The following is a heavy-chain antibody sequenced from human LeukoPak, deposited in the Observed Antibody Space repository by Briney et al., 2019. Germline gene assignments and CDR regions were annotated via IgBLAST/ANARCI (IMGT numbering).Heavy chain of an antibody. D-gene: IGHD3-10*01. CDR3: ASSRRIKADAFDI. V-gene: IGHV1-8*01. J-gene: IGHJ3*02. Sequence: GASVKVSCKASGYTFTSYDINWVRQATGQGLEWMGWMNPNSGNTGYAQKFQGRVTMTRNTSISTAYMELSSLRSEDTAEYYCASSRRIKADAFDIWGQGTMVTVSS. CDR1: GYTFTSYD. CDR2: MNPNSGNT.